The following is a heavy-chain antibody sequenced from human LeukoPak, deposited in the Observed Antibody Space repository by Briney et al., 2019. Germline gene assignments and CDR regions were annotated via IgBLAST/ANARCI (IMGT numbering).Heavy chain of an antibody. CDR2: IYPSGTT. Sequence: KTSQTLSLTCTVSGGSISSGSYYWSWIRQPAGKGLEWIGRIYPSGTTNYNPSLKSRVTISVDTSKNQFSLKLRSVTAADTAVYYCARGQEVVAENYFDYWGQGPLVTVSS. J-gene: IGHJ4*02. D-gene: IGHD5-12*01. CDR3: ARGQEVVAENYFDY. CDR1: GGSISSGSYY. V-gene: IGHV4-61*02.